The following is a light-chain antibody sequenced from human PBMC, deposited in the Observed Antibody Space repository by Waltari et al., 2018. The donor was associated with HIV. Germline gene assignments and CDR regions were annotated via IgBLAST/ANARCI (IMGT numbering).Light chain of an antibody. J-gene: IGKJ4*01. CDR1: HAISTW. V-gene: IGKV1D-12*01. CDR2: SAS. CDR3: HQANSFPLT. Sequence: DIQMTESPSSVSASVGDRVNITWGASHAISTWLAWYQQKPGKAPTLLLYSASCLQSWVPPRFIGSGSATDFSLPISSLQPEDFATYYCHQANSFPLTFGGGTKVEIK.